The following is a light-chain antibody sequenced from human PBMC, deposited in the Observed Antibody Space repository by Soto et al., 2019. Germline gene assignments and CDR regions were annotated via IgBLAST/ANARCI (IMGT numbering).Light chain of an antibody. CDR3: AAWDDTLNGYV. CDR1: RSNIEGNP. Sequence: QPVLTQPPSASGTPGQRVTISCSGGRSNIEGNPVNWYRQLPGTAPKLLIYSNNQRPSGVPERLSGSKSGTSASLAISGLQSEDEADYYCAAWDDTLNGYVFGAGTKLTVL. V-gene: IGLV1-44*01. J-gene: IGLJ1*01. CDR2: SNN.